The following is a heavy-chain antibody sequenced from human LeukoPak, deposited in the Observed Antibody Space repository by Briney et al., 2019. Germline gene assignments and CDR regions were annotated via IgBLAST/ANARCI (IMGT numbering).Heavy chain of an antibody. J-gene: IGHJ4*02. D-gene: IGHD3-10*01. CDR3: ARGYYYGSGRTGGFDY. V-gene: IGHV4-61*02. CDR1: GGSISSGSYY. CDR2: IYTSGTT. Sequence: PSETLSLTCTVSGGSISSGSYYWNWIRQPAGKELEWIGRIYTSGTTNYNPSLKSRVTISLDTSKNHFSLKLSSVTAADTAVYYCARGYYYGSGRTGGFDYWGQGTLVTVSS.